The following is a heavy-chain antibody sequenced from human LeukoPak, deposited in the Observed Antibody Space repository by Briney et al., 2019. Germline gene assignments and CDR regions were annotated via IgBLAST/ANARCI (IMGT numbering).Heavy chain of an antibody. CDR2: IYYSGST. D-gene: IGHD3-10*01. CDR1: GGSISSYY. Sequence: SETLSLTCTVSGGSISSYYWSWIRQPPGKGLEWIGYIYYSGSTNYNPSLKSRVTISVDTSKNQFSLKLSSVTAADTAVYYCARDRRSYSYYYGMDVWGQGTTVTVSS. CDR3: ARDRRSYSYYYGMDV. V-gene: IGHV4-59*01. J-gene: IGHJ6*02.